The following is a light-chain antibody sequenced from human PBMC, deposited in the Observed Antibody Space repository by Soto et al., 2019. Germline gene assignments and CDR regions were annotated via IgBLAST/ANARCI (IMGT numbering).Light chain of an antibody. CDR3: QKYDEDPPT. J-gene: IGKJ1*01. CDR1: QGIGNF. Sequence: DIQMTQSPSSLSASVGDRVTITCRASQGIGNFLAWYQQKPGKVPKRLIYAASTLQSGVPSRFSGSGSGTDFTLTIISLQPEDVSTYYCQKYDEDPPTFGQGTKVEI. V-gene: IGKV1-27*01. CDR2: AAS.